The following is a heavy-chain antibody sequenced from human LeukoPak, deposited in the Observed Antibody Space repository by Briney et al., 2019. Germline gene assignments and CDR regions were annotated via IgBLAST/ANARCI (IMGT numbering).Heavy chain of an antibody. J-gene: IGHJ6*02. CDR2: ISYDGSNK. CDR1: GFTFSSYG. Sequence: GRSLRLSCAASGFTFSSYGMHWGRQAPGKGLEWVAVISYDGSNKYYADSVKGRFTISRDNSKNTLYLQMNSLRAEDTAVYYCAKDHGAYSSGWSTYYYYYGMDVWGQGTTVTVSS. D-gene: IGHD6-19*01. V-gene: IGHV3-30*18. CDR3: AKDHGAYSSGWSTYYYYYGMDV.